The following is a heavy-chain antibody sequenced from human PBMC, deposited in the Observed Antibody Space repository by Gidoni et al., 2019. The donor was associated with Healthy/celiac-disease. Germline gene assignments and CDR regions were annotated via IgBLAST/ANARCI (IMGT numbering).Heavy chain of an antibody. CDR1: GFTFRRHG. V-gene: IGHV3-30*18. CDR2: ISYDGSNK. CDR3: AKDSIYDFYYMDV. J-gene: IGHJ6*03. Sequence: QVQLVESGGGVVQPGRSLRLSCAAAGFTFRRHGMHWVRQAPGKGLEWVAVISYDGSNKYYADSVKGRFTISRDNSKNTLYLQMNSLRAEDTAVYYCAKDSIYDFYYMDVWGKGTTVTVSS. D-gene: IGHD3-3*01.